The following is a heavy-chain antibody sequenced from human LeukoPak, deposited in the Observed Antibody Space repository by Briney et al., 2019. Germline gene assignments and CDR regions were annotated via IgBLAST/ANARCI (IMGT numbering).Heavy chain of an antibody. CDR2: ISAYNGNT. CDR3: ARDSVGTMVRGVIITTLYYYGMDV. V-gene: IGHV1-18*04. J-gene: IGHJ6*04. Sequence: ASVTVSCKASGYTFTSYGISWVRQAPGQGLEWMGWISAYNGNTNYAQKLQGRVTMTTDTSTSTAYMELRSLRSDDTAVYYCARDSVGTMVRGVIITTLYYYGMDVWGKGTTVTVSS. D-gene: IGHD3-10*01. CDR1: GYTFTSYG.